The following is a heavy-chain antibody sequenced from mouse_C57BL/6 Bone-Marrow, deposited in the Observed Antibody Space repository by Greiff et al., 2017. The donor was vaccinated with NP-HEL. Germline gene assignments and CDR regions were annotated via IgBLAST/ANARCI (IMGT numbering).Heavy chain of an antibody. Sequence: EVHLVESGGDLVKPGGSLKLSCAASGFTFSSYGMSWVRQTPDKRLEWVATISSGGSYTYYPDSVKGRFTISRDNAKNTLYLQMSSLKSEDTAMYYCARQGATDGYWGQGTTLTVSS. CDR1: GFTFSSYG. V-gene: IGHV5-6*01. CDR2: ISSGGSYT. CDR3: ARQGATDGY. J-gene: IGHJ2*01.